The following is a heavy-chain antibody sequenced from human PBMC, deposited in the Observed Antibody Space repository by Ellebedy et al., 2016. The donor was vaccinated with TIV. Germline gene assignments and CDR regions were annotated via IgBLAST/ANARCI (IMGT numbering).Heavy chain of an antibody. CDR3: VLGGDFDY. CDR1: GGSFTTYY. V-gene: IGHV4-34*01. J-gene: IGHJ4*02. D-gene: IGHD3-10*01. CDR2: INHIGST. Sequence: SETLSLXXVVHGGSFTTYYWSWIRQPPGKGLEWIGEINHIGSTNYNSSLQSRVTMSVDTSKTQFSLKLSSVTAADTAVYYCVLGGDFDYWGQGTLVTVSS.